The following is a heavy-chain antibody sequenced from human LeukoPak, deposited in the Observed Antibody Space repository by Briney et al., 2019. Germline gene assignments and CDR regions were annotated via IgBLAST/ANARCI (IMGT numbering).Heavy chain of an antibody. Sequence: GGSLRLSCAASGFTFSSYGMHWVRQAPGKGLEWVAVIWYDGSNKYYAASEKGRFTISRDNSKNTLYLQMSSLRAEDTAVYYCARVGARGYGSGSYFNYYYYGMDVWGKGTTVTVSS. J-gene: IGHJ6*04. V-gene: IGHV3-33*01. D-gene: IGHD3-10*01. CDR2: IWYDGSNK. CDR1: GFTFSSYG. CDR3: ARVGARGYGSGSYFNYYYYGMDV.